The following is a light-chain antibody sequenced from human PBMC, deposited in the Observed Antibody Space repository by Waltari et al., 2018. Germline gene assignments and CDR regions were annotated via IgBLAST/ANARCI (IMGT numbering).Light chain of an antibody. CDR1: RNIRDH. J-gene: IGKJ4*01. CDR2: DAS. CDR3: QQSFGTPLS. Sequence: DVQVTQSPSSLSAIIGDRVTITCRASRNIRDHINWYQHRPGKAPKLLIFDASSLNSGVPLRFRGSGSGTDFTLTISSLQREDFATYYCQQSFGTPLSFGGGTRVEFK. V-gene: IGKV1-39*01.